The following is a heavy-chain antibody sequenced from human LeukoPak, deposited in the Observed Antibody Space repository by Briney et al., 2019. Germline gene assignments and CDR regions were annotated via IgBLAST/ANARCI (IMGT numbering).Heavy chain of an antibody. CDR3: AKGSGPSWPYYFDY. V-gene: IGHV3-23*01. D-gene: IGHD6-19*01. Sequence: PGASLRLSCAAPGFTFGSYVMSWVRQAPGKGLEWVSAITGGSDSTYNADSVKGRFTISRDNSENTLYLQMNTLRAEDTAVYYCAKGSGPSWPYYFDYWGQGTLVTVSS. CDR1: GFTFGSYV. CDR2: ITGGSDST. J-gene: IGHJ4*02.